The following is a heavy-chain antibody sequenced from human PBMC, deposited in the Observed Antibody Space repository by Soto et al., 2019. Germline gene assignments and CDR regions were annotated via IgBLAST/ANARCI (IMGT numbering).Heavy chain of an antibody. J-gene: IGHJ5*02. Sequence: SETLSLTCAVYGGSFSGYYWSWIRQPPGKGLEWIGEINHSGSTNYNPSLKSRVTISVDTSKNQFSLKLSSVTAADTAVYYCARGSNILTGYYFLNWFDPWGQGTLVTVSS. D-gene: IGHD3-9*01. CDR1: GGSFSGYY. CDR2: INHSGST. V-gene: IGHV4-34*01. CDR3: ARGSNILTGYYFLNWFDP.